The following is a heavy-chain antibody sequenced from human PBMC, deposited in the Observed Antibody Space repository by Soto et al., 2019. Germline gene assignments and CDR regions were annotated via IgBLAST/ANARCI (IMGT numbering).Heavy chain of an antibody. CDR1: GFTFSSYA. Sequence: EVQVLESGGGMVQPGGSLRLSCAASGFTFSSYAMSWVRQAPGKGLEWVSGISGSGGSTYYADSVKGRFTISRDNSKNTLYLQMNSLRAEDTAVYYCASGPGGYDSSLWGQGTLVTVSP. CDR3: ASGPGGYDSSL. D-gene: IGHD3-22*01. V-gene: IGHV3-23*01. CDR2: ISGSGGST. J-gene: IGHJ4*02.